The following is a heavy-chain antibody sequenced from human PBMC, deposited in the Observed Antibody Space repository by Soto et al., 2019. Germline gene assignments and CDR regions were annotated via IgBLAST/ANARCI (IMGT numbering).Heavy chain of an antibody. D-gene: IGHD2-8*01. J-gene: IGHJ4*02. Sequence: GGSLRLSCAASGFTFSNAWMSWFRQAPGKGLEWVGRIKSKTDGGTTDYAAPVKGRFTISRDDSKNTLYLQMNSLKTEDTAVYYCTTDSPGYYCTNGVCYTFDYWGQGTLVTVSS. V-gene: IGHV3-15*01. CDR1: GFTFSNAW. CDR2: IKSKTDGGTT. CDR3: TTDSPGYYCTNGVCYTFDY.